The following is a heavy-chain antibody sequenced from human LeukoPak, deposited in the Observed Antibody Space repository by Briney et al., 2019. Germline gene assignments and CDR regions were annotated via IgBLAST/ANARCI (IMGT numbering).Heavy chain of an antibody. Sequence: SETLSLTCSVSGGSISNLYLSWIRQPAGKGLEWIGRIYVSGRIDYNPSLRSRVTMSVDTSKNQLSLRVRSVTAADTGVHYCARDSGTTGEVKFDPWGQGTLVTVSS. V-gene: IGHV4-4*07. J-gene: IGHJ5*02. CDR3: ARDSGTTGEVKFDP. CDR1: GGSISNLY. CDR2: IYVSGRI. D-gene: IGHD3-10*01.